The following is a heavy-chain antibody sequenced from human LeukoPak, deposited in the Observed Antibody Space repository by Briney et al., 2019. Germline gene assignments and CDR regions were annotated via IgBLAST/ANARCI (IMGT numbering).Heavy chain of an antibody. CDR2: ISDRGSSV. V-gene: IGHV3-48*03. Sequence: GGSLRLSCEASGFTFSIYEVNWVGQAPGKGLEGLSHISDRGSSVNYADSVKGRFTISRDNSKKSLYMEMNSLRVEDTAIYYCARDATTAIGTVYMDVWGKGTTVTISS. CDR1: GFTFSIYE. CDR3: ARDATTAIGTVYMDV. J-gene: IGHJ6*03. D-gene: IGHD1-1*01.